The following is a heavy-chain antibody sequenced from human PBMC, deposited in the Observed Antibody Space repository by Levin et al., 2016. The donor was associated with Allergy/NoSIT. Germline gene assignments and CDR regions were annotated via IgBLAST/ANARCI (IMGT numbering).Heavy chain of an antibody. Sequence: GESLKISCAASGFTFSSYDMHWVRQATGKGLEWVSAIGTAGDTYYPGSVKGRFTISRENAKNSLYLQMNSLRAGDTAVYYCARGLRSSWYYYYYGMDVWGQGTTVTVSS. CDR3: ARGLRSSWYYYYYGMDV. J-gene: IGHJ6*02. V-gene: IGHV3-13*04. CDR2: IGTAGDT. CDR1: GFTFSSYD. D-gene: IGHD6-13*01.